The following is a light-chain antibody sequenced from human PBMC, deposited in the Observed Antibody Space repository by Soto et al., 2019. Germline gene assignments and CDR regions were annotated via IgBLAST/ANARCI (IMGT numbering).Light chain of an antibody. CDR3: QQYNNWPPTWT. J-gene: IGKJ1*01. V-gene: IGKV3-15*01. Sequence: EIVMTQSPATLSVSPGERATLSCRASQSVSSNLAWYQQKPGQAPRLLIYGASTRATGIPARFSGSGSGTEFTLTISILQSEDFAFYYCQQYNNWPPTWTFGQGTNVEIK. CDR1: QSVSSN. CDR2: GAS.